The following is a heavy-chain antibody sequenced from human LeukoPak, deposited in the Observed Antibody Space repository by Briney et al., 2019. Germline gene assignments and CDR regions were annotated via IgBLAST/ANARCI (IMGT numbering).Heavy chain of an antibody. V-gene: IGHV3-23*01. CDR2: IVGSGYTT. D-gene: IGHD2-15*01. Sequence: PGGSLRLSCVGSGFTFSSYAMSWVRQAPGKGLEWVSSIVGSGYTTYYADSVKGRFTISRDNSKNTVYLQMNSLRAEGTAVYYCALLGLNWGQGTLVTVSS. J-gene: IGHJ4*02. CDR3: ALLGLN. CDR1: GFTFSSYA.